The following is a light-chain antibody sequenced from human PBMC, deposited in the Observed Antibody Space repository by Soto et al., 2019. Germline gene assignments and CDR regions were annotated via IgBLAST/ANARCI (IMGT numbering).Light chain of an antibody. CDR2: EVN. J-gene: IGLJ1*01. CDR3: SSYAGTNNDV. Sequence: QSALTQPPPASGSPGQSVTISCTGTSSDVGGYNYVSWYQQHPGKAPKLIIYEVNKRPSGVPDRFSGSQSGNTASLTVSGLQAEDEADYYCSSYAGTNNDVFGTGTKVTVL. V-gene: IGLV2-8*01. CDR1: SSDVGGYNY.